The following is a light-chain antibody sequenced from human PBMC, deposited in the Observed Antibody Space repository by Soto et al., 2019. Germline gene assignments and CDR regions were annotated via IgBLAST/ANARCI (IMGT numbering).Light chain of an antibody. CDR3: QQRSIPLT. CDR2: DAS. CDR1: QSVSTY. Sequence: EIVLTQSPATLSLSPGERATLSCRASQSVSTYLAWYQQKPGQAPRLLIYDASNRAPGTPARFSGSGSGTDFTLTISSLEPEDFAVYYCQQRSIPLTFGGGTKVDIK. V-gene: IGKV3-11*01. J-gene: IGKJ4*01.